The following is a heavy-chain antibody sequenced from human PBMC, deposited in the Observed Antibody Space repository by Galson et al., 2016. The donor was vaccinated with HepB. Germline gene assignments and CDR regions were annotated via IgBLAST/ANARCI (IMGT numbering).Heavy chain of an antibody. CDR2: IYYSGT. J-gene: IGHJ4*02. V-gene: IGHV4-59*01. CDR1: GGSISSYY. Sequence: SETLSLTCTVSGGSISSYYWSWIRQPPGKGLEWIGYIYYSGTNYNPSLKSRVTISVDTSKNQFSLKLSSVTAADTAVYYCARGGMTDYFNYWGQGTLVTVSS. CDR3: ARGGMTDYFNY.